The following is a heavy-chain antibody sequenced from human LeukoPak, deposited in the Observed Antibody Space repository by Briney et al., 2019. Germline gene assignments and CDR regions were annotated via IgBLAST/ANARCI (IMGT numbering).Heavy chain of an antibody. V-gene: IGHV5-10-1*01. CDR2: IDPSDSYT. Sequence: GESLKISCKGSGYSFTSYWISWVRQMPGKGLEWMGRIDPSDSYTNYSPSFQGHVTISADKSISTAYLQWSSLTASDTAMYYCARGDYANNWFDPWGQGTLVTVSS. J-gene: IGHJ5*02. CDR1: GYSFTSYW. D-gene: IGHD3-16*01. CDR3: ARGDYANNWFDP.